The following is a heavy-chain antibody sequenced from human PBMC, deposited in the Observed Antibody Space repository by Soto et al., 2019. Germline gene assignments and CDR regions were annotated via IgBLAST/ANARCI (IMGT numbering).Heavy chain of an antibody. D-gene: IGHD4-4*01. V-gene: IGHV3-23*01. CDR3: AKDETTTPVYYYYGMDV. J-gene: IGHJ6*02. CDR1: GFTFSSYA. CDR2: ISGSGGST. Sequence: VGSLRLSCAASGFTFSSYAMSWVRQAPGKGLEWVSVISGSGGSTYYADSVKGRFTISRDNSKNTLYLQMNSLRAEDTAVYYCAKDETTTPVYYYYGMDVWGQGTTVTVSS.